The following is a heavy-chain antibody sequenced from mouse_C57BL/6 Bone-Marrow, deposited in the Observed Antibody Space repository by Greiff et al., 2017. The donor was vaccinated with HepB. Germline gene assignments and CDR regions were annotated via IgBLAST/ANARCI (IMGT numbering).Heavy chain of an antibody. J-gene: IGHJ3*01. CDR3: ARGGGVTTPFAY. CDR1: GYTFTDYY. V-gene: IGHV1-76*01. CDR2: IYPGSGNT. D-gene: IGHD2-2*01. Sequence: QVQLKQSGAELVRPGASVKLSCKASGYTFTDYYINWVKQRPGQGLEWIARIYPGSGNTYYNEKFKGKATLTAEKSSSTAYMQLSSLTSEDSAVYFCARGGGVTTPFAYWGQGTLVTVSA.